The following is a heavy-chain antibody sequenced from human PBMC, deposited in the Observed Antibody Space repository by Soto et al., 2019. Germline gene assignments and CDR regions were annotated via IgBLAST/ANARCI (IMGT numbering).Heavy chain of an antibody. Sequence: QAQLVESGGGVVQPGRSLRLFWVDSGFTFSSYGMHWVRQAPGKGLEWVAGISYDGRNEFYEDSVKGRFTISRDNSKSTLYLQMNSLRPDDTAVDYCAKDGYYYDSRGYYVWDHWGQGALVIFSS. J-gene: IGHJ4*02. CDR2: ISYDGRNE. D-gene: IGHD3-22*01. CDR3: AKDGYYYDSRGYYVWDH. CDR1: GFTFSSYG. V-gene: IGHV3-30*18.